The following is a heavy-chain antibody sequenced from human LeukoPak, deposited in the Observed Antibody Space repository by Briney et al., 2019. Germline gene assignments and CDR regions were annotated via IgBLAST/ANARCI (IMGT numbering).Heavy chain of an antibody. J-gene: IGHJ4*02. V-gene: IGHV1-3*01. Sequence: GESLKISCKASGYTFTSYAMHWVRQAPGQRLEWMGWINAGNGNTKYSQKFQGRVTITRDTSASTAYMELSSLRSEDTAVYYCLMNYGDYVGFDYWGQGTLVTVSS. CDR3: LMNYGDYVGFDY. D-gene: IGHD4-17*01. CDR2: INAGNGNT. CDR1: GYTFTSYA.